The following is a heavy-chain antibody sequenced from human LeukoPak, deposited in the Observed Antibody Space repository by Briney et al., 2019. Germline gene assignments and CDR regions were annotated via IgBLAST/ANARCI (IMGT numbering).Heavy chain of an antibody. CDR2: FNPNSGGT. D-gene: IGHD3-10*01. CDR1: GYTFTDYY. Sequence: EASVKVSCKASGYTFTDYYIHWVRQAPGQGLEWMGWFNPNSGGTNYAQKFQGRVTMTRDTSISTAYMELSRLRPDDTVVYYCARDRGVITSRWYYYGMDVWGQGTTVTVSS. CDR3: ARDRGVITSRWYYYGMDV. V-gene: IGHV1-2*02. J-gene: IGHJ6*02.